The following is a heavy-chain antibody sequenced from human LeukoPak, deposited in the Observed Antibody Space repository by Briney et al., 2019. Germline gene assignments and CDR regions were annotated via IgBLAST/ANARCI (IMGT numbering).Heavy chain of an antibody. J-gene: IGHJ4*02. CDR3: ATVHLSEEYYDFWSGYSY. V-gene: IGHV1-69*01. D-gene: IGHD3-3*01. CDR2: IIPIIGTA. CDR1: GDTFSSYA. Sequence: SVKVSCTASGDTFSSYAISCVRQAPGQGLEWMGGIIPIIGTANYAQKFQGRVTITADESTSTAYMELSSLRSEDTAVYYCATVHLSEEYYDFWSGYSYWGRGTLVTVSS.